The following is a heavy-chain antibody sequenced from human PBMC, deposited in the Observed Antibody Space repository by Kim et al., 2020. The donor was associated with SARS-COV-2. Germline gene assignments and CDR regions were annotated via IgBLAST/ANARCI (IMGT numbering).Heavy chain of an antibody. V-gene: IGHV4-30-2*01. Sequence: SETLSLTCAVSGGSITSGDYSWSWIRQPPEKGLEWIASIYQSGSTYYSPSLKSRVTISVDRSKNQFSLKLTSVTAADTAVYYCTRGPYSDHFDSWGQGT. D-gene: IGHD4-17*01. CDR3: TRGPYSDHFDS. CDR1: GGSITSGDYS. CDR2: IYQSGST. J-gene: IGHJ4*02.